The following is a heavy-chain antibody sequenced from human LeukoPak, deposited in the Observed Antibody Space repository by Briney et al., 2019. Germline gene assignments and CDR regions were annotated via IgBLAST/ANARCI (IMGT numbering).Heavy chain of an antibody. CDR1: GYTFTSYY. D-gene: IGHD3-22*01. J-gene: IGHJ4*02. Sequence: ASVKLSCKASGYTFTSYYMHWVRQAPGQGLEWMGIINPSGGSTSYAQTFKGRVTMTRDKSTNTLYLQLSSLRSEDTAVYYCARGDDSSGYRAYYFDYWGQGTLVTVSS. CDR3: ARGDDSSGYRAYYFDY. V-gene: IGHV1-46*01. CDR2: INPSGGST.